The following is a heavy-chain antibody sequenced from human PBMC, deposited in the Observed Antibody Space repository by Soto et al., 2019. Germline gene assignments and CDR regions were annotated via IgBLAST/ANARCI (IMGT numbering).Heavy chain of an antibody. J-gene: IGHJ4*02. Sequence: QVQLVQSGAEVKKPGSSVKVSCKASGGTLSSYAISWVRQAPGQGLEWMGGIIPIFGTANYAQKFQGRVTITADESTSTAYMELSSLRSEDTAVYYCARGSYDFWSRYYGDWGQGTLVTVSS. CDR2: IIPIFGTA. D-gene: IGHD3-3*01. V-gene: IGHV1-69*12. CDR3: ARGSYDFWSRYYGD. CDR1: GGTLSSYA.